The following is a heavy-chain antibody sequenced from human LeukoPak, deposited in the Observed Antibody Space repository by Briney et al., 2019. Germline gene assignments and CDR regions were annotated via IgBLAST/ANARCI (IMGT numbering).Heavy chain of an antibody. V-gene: IGHV3-66*02. J-gene: IGHJ5*02. Sequence: GGSLRLSCAASGFTVSSNYMSWVRQAPGKGLEWVSVIYSGGSTYYADSVKGRFTISRDNPKNTLYLQMNSLRAEDTVVYYCARATLGGLDPWGQGTLVTVSS. CDR2: IYSGGST. CDR1: GFTVSSNY. CDR3: ARATLGGLDP.